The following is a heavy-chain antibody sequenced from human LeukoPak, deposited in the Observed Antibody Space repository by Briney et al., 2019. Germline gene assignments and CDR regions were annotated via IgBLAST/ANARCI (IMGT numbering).Heavy chain of an antibody. CDR1: GYTFTGYY. Sequence: GASVKVSCKASGYTFTGYYMHWVRQAPGQGLEWMGWINPNSGGTNYAQKFQGRVTMTRDTSISTAYMEPSRLRSDDTAVYYCARPYRGSHLYPPQNWFDPWGQGTLVTVSS. CDR3: ARPYRGSHLYPPQNWFDP. V-gene: IGHV1-2*02. CDR2: INPNSGGT. J-gene: IGHJ5*02. D-gene: IGHD2-15*01.